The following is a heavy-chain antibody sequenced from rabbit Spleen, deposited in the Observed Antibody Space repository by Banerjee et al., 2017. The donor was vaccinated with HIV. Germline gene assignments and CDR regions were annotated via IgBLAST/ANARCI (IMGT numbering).Heavy chain of an antibody. V-gene: IGHV1S45*01. CDR3: ARDSYDDYGDYWGSYYFNL. CDR1: GVSFSFSSY. CDR2: IYSATGNT. J-gene: IGHJ4*01. D-gene: IGHD2-1*01. Sequence: QEQLVESGGGLVKPGASLTLTCTASGVSFSFSSYMCWVRQAPGKGLEWIGCIYSATGNTFYASWAKGRFTVSKTSSTTVTLQMTSLTAADTATYFCARDSYDDYGDYWGSYYFNLWGPGTLVTVS.